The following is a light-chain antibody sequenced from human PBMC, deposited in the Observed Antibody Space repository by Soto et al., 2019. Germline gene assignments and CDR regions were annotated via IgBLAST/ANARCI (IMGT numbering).Light chain of an antibody. V-gene: IGLV2-23*01. Sequence: QSALTQPASVSGSPEQSITISCTGTSSDVGTYNLVSWYQHHPGKAPQLLIYDGTKRPSGVSSRFSGSRSGNTASLTISGLQAEDEADYFCCSYEGDSTLVIFGGGTKLTVL. CDR2: DGT. CDR1: SSDVGTYNL. CDR3: CSYEGDSTLVI. J-gene: IGLJ2*01.